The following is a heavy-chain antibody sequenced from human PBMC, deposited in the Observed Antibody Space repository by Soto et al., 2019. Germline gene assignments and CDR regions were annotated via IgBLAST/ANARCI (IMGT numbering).Heavy chain of an antibody. Sequence: PGESLKISCKGSGYSFTSYWISWVRQMPGKGLEWMGRIDPSDSYTNYSPSFQGHVTISADKSISTAYLQWSSLKASDTAMYYCARPYCSSTSCYSYCYYGMDVWGQGTTVTVSS. CDR1: GYSFTSYW. J-gene: IGHJ6*02. D-gene: IGHD2-2*01. V-gene: IGHV5-10-1*01. CDR2: IDPSDSYT. CDR3: ARPYCSSTSCYSYCYYGMDV.